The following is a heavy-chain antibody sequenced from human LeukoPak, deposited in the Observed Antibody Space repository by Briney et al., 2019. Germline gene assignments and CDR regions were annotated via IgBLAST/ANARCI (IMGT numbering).Heavy chain of an antibody. D-gene: IGHD2-2*02. Sequence: LPGGSLRLSCAASGFTFSSYSMNWVRQAPGKGLEWVSYISSSSSTIYYADSVKGRFTISRDNAKNSLYLQMNSLRAEDTAVYYCARLGAVVVVPAAIHPYFDYWGQGTLVTVSS. J-gene: IGHJ4*02. V-gene: IGHV3-48*01. CDR2: ISSSSSTI. CDR3: ARLGAVVVVPAAIHPYFDY. CDR1: GFTFSSYS.